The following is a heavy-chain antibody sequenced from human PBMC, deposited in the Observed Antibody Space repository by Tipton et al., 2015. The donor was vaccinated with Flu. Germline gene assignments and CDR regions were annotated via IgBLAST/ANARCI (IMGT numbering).Heavy chain of an antibody. D-gene: IGHD4-11*01. CDR3: ARRDFSNYVSDPKNWFDR. J-gene: IGHJ5*02. V-gene: IGHV4-4*08. Sequence: PGLVKPSGTLSLTCAVSGDSISSNYWAWIRQPPGRGLEWIGNIHTSAGTYYNPSLKSRVTISVDRSKNQFSLRLASVTAADMAFYYCARRDFSNYVSDPKNWFDRWGQGILVTVSS. CDR1: GDSISSNY. CDR2: IHTSAGT.